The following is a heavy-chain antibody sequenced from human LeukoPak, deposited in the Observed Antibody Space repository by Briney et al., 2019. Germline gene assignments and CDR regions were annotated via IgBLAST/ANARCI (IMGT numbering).Heavy chain of an antibody. J-gene: IGHJ4*02. D-gene: IGHD6-19*01. CDR1: GFTFDDYA. Sequence: PGGSLRLSCAASGFTFDDYAMHWVRQAPGKGLEWVSGISWNSGSIGYADSVKGRFTISRDNAKNSLYLQMNSLRAEDTALYYCAKDRGEVAGPGGFDYWGQGTLVTVSS. V-gene: IGHV3-9*01. CDR3: AKDRGEVAGPGGFDY. CDR2: ISWNSGSI.